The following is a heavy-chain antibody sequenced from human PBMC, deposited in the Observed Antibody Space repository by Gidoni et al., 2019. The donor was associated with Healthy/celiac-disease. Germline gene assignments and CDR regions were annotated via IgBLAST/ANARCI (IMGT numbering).Heavy chain of an antibody. CDR1: GGSISSGSYY. J-gene: IGHJ6*02. CDR3: ARRGSSSRVGMDV. Sequence: QLQLQESGPGLVKPSQTLSITCTVSGGSISSGSYYWSWIRRPAGKGLEWIGRIYTSGSTNYNPSLKSRVTISVDTSKNQFSLKLSSVTAADTAVYYCARRGSSSRVGMDVWGQGTTVTVSS. CDR2: IYTSGST. D-gene: IGHD6-13*01. V-gene: IGHV4-61*02.